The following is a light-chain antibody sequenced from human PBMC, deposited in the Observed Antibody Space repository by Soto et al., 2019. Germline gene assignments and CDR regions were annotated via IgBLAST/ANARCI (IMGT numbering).Light chain of an antibody. Sequence: EIVLTQSPGTLSLSPSERGTLXRRSSQSVSSNLAWYQQKPGQAPRLLIYGASSRATGIPDRFSGSGSGTDFTLTISRLEPEDFAVYYCQQYGSSPPITFGQGTRLE. V-gene: IGKV3-20*01. CDR2: GAS. CDR1: QSVSSN. CDR3: QQYGSSPPIT. J-gene: IGKJ5*01.